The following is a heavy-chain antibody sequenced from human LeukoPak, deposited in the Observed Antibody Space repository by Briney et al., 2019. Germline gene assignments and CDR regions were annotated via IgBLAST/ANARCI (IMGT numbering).Heavy chain of an antibody. V-gene: IGHV3-23*01. Sequence: GGSLRLSCEAYGFTFSSSAMSWVRQVPGKGLEWVSGISASGGSTYYADSVRGRFTISRDNSKNTLYLQMNSLRAEDTAVYYCAKDFMGHSSGAFDIWGQGTMVTVSS. D-gene: IGHD3-22*01. CDR3: AKDFMGHSSGAFDI. J-gene: IGHJ3*02. CDR1: GFTFSSSA. CDR2: ISASGGST.